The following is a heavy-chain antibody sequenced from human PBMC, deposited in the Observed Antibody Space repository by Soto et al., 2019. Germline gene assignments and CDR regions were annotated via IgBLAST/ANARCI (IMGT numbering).Heavy chain of an antibody. Sequence: PGGSLRLSCAASGFSFSAYAMSWVRQAPGKGLEWVSSISSSSSYIYYADSVKGRFTISRDNAKNSLYLQMNSLRAEDTAVYYCARDKSSGYYWYDAFDIWGQGTMVTVSS. CDR1: GFSFSAYA. J-gene: IGHJ3*02. CDR2: ISSSSSYI. CDR3: ARDKSSGYYWYDAFDI. V-gene: IGHV3-21*01. D-gene: IGHD3-22*01.